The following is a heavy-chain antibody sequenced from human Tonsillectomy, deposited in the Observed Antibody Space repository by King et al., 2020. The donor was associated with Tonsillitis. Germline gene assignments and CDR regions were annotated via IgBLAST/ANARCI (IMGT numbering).Heavy chain of an antibody. CDR3: ARDWICSGGSCYPYFDY. Sequence: QLVQSGAEVKKPGASVKVSCKASGYTFTSYYMHWVRQAPGQGLEWMGIINPNGGSTTYAQRFQGRVTMTRDTSTSTVYMELSSLRSEDTAVYYCARDWICSGGSCYPYFDYWGQGTLVTVSS. V-gene: IGHV1-46*01. CDR2: INPNGGST. CDR1: GYTFTSYY. J-gene: IGHJ4*02. D-gene: IGHD2-15*01.